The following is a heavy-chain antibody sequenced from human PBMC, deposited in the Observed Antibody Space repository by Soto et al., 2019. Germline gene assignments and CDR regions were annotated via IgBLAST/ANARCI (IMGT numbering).Heavy chain of an antibody. D-gene: IGHD6-13*01. CDR2: INAGNGNT. Sequence: ASVKVSCKASGYTFTSYAMHWVRQAPGQRLEWMGWINAGNGNTKYSQKFQGRVTITRDTSASTAYMELSSLRSEDTAVYYCARDSYSSSPQRACYFDYWGKGTLVTVSS. V-gene: IGHV1-3*01. J-gene: IGHJ4*02. CDR3: ARDSYSSSPQRACYFDY. CDR1: GYTFTSYA.